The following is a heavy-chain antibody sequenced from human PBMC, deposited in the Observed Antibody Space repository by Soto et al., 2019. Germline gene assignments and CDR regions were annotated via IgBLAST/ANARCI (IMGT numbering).Heavy chain of an antibody. D-gene: IGHD1-20*01. CDR1: GYTFTSYA. CDR2: INAGNGNT. Sequence: GASVKVSCKASGYTFTSYAMHWVRQAHGQRLEWMGWINAGNGNTKYSQKFQGRVTITRDTCASPAYMELGALRFADTAGYYMGKDRLTEILDYWGQGTLVTGLL. V-gene: IGHV1-3*01. J-gene: IGHJ4*02. CDR3: GKDRLTEILDY.